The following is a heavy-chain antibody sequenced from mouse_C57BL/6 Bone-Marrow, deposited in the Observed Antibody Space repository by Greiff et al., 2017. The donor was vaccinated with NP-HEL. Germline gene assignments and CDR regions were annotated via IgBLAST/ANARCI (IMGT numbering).Heavy chain of an antibody. CDR2: IHPNSGNT. Sequence: QVQLQQPGAELVKPGASVKLSCKASGYTFTSYWMHWVKQRPGQGLEWIGMIHPNSGNTNYNEKFKSKATLTVYKSSSTAYMQLSSLTSEDSAVYYCATYGSSYCWYFDVWGTGTTVTVSS. V-gene: IGHV1-64*01. D-gene: IGHD1-1*01. CDR3: ATYGSSYCWYFDV. J-gene: IGHJ1*03. CDR1: GYTFTSYW.